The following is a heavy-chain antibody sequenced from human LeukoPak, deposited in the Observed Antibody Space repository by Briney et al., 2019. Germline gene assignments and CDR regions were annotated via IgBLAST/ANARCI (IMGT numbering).Heavy chain of an antibody. J-gene: IGHJ4*02. CDR1: GYTFTSYY. D-gene: IGHD1-26*01. CDR3: ARNSASGLDY. Sequence: GGSLRLSCAASGYTFTSYYMHWVRQAPGQGLEWMGFINPSGGSTSYAQKFQGRVTMTRDTSTSTVYMEMSSLRSEDTAVYYCARNSASGLDYWGQGTLVTVSS. V-gene: IGHV1-46*01. CDR2: INPSGGST.